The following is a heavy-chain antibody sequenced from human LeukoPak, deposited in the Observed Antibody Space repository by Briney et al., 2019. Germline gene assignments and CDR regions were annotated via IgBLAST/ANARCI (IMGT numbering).Heavy chain of an antibody. CDR3: ATVYYYDSSGYYFFDY. D-gene: IGHD3-22*01. CDR2: ISAYNGNT. V-gene: IGHV1-18*01. J-gene: IGHJ4*02. CDR1: GYTFTIYG. Sequence: ASVKVSCTASGYTFTIYGISWVRQAPGQGLEWMGWISAYNGNTNYAQKLQGRVTMTTDTSTSTAYMELRSLRSDDTAVYYCATVYYYDSSGYYFFDYWGQGTLVTVSS.